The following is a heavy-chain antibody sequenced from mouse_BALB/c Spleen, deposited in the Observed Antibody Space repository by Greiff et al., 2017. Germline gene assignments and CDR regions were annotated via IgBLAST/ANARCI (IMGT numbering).Heavy chain of an antibody. CDR2: IRNKANGYTT. D-gene: IGHD2-4*01. CDR1: GFSFTDYY. CDR3: ARDRAYDNAWFAD. Sequence: VKLMESGGGLVQPGGSLRLSCATSGFSFTDYYMSWVRQPPGKALEWLGFIRNKANGYTTEYSASVKGRFTISRDNSQSILYLQMNTLRAEDSATYYCARDRAYDNAWFADWGQGTLVTVSA. V-gene: IGHV7-3*02. J-gene: IGHJ3*01.